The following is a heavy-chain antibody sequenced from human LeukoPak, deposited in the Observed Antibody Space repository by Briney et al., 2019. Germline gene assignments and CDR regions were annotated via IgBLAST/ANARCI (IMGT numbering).Heavy chain of an antibody. V-gene: IGHV4-59*12. CDR3: ARDQVPPTYGDYPYYFDY. D-gene: IGHD4-17*01. CDR2: IYYSGST. CDR1: GGSFSSYY. Sequence: SETLSLTCTLSGGSFSSYYWSWIRQPPGKGLEWIGYIYYSGSTNYNPSLKSRVTISVDTSKNQFSLKLSSVTAADTAVYYCARDQVPPTYGDYPYYFDYWGQGTLVTVSS. J-gene: IGHJ4*02.